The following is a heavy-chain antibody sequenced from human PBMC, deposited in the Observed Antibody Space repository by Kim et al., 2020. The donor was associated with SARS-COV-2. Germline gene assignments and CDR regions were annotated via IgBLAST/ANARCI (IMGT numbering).Heavy chain of an antibody. D-gene: IGHD3-9*01. J-gene: IGHJ2*01. V-gene: IGHV1-3*01. CDR2: INAGNGNT. Sequence: ASVKVSCKASGYTFTRHVIHWVRQAPGQRLEWMGWINAGNGNTKYSQKFQGRVTITRDTSASTAYMELSSLRSEDTAVYYCARDEQDILTGYSILSYFDLWGRGTLVTVSS. CDR3: ARDEQDILTGYSILSYFDL. CDR1: GYTFTRHV.